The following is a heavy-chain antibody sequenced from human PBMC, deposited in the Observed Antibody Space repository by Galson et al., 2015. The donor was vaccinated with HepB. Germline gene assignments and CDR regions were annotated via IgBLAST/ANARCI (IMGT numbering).Heavy chain of an antibody. V-gene: IGHV3-48*01. CDR2: ISTTSANK. D-gene: IGHD1-26*01. CDR3: ARIALSGSYWYFDY. Sequence: SLRLSCAASGFTFSSYTLNWVRQAPGKGLEWISYISTTSANKFSADSVKGRFIISRDNAKNSLYLQTNSLRAEDTAVYYCARIALSGSYWYFDYWGQGTLVTVSS. J-gene: IGHJ4*02. CDR1: GFTFSSYT.